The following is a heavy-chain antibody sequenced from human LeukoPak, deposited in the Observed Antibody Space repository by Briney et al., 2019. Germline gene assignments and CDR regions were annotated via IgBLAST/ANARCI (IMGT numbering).Heavy chain of an antibody. D-gene: IGHD1-26*01. J-gene: IGHJ4*02. CDR2: IDSGSSYK. CDR3: ASQSGLDN. Sequence: GGSLRLSCAASGFTFCSYSMNWVRQAPGKGLECVSSIDSGSSYKYYADSVEGRFTISRDNAKNSLFLQMNSLRVEDTAVYYCASQSGLDNWGQGTLVTVSS. V-gene: IGHV3-21*01. CDR1: GFTFCSYS.